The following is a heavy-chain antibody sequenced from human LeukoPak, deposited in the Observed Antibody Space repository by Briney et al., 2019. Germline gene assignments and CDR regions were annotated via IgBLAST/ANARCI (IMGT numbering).Heavy chain of an antibody. D-gene: IGHD3-3*01. V-gene: IGHV4-34*01. CDR3: ARGRNYDFWSGQRGMNLDY. J-gene: IGHJ4*02. Sequence: SETLSLTCAVYGGSFSGYYWSWIRQPPGKGLEWIGEINHSGSTNYNPSLKSRVTISVDTSKNQFSLKLSSVTAADTAVYYCARGRNYDFWSGQRGMNLDYWGQGTLATVSS. CDR2: INHSGST. CDR1: GGSFSGYY.